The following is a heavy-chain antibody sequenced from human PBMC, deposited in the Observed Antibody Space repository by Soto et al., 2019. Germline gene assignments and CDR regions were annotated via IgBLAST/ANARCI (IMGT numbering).Heavy chain of an antibody. D-gene: IGHD2-15*01. CDR2: INVGSGNT. CDR1: GYTFTNSA. Sequence: SVKVSCKASGYTFTNSAVKWVRQARGQRLEWIGWINVGSGNTIYAQKFQERVTITRDMSTSTAYMELSSLRSEDTAAYYCAAVATPHLGYYSGMDVWGQGTTVTVSS. CDR3: AAVATPHLGYYSGMDV. J-gene: IGHJ6*02. V-gene: IGHV1-58*01.